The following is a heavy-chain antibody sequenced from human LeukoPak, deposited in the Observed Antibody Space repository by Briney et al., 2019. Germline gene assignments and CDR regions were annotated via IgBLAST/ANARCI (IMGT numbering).Heavy chain of an antibody. J-gene: IGHJ4*02. D-gene: IGHD6-13*01. V-gene: IGHV1-3*01. CDR2: INAGNGNT. Sequence: ASVKVSCKASGYTFTSYAMHWVRQAPGQRLEWMGWINAGNGNTKCSQKFQGRVTITRDTSASTAYMELSSLRSEDTAVYYCARDSSSWYEDYWGQGTLVTVSS. CDR3: ARDSSSWYEDY. CDR1: GYTFTSYA.